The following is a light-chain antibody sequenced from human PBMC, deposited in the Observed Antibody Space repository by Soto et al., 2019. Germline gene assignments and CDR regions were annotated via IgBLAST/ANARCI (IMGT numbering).Light chain of an antibody. CDR1: SSNIGAGYD. V-gene: IGLV1-40*01. J-gene: IGLJ1*01. CDR2: GNS. Sequence: VVTQPPSVSGAPGQRVTISCTRSSSNIGAGYDVHWYQQLPGTAPKLLIYGNSNRPSGVPDRFSGSKSGTSASLAITGLQAEDEADHYCQSYDSSLSALYVFGTGTKVTVL. CDR3: QSYDSSLSALYV.